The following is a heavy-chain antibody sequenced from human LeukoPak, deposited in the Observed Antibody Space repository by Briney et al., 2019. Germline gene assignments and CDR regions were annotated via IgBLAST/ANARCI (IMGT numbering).Heavy chain of an antibody. V-gene: IGHV4-34*01. CDR3: ARGSSGNPADY. J-gene: IGHJ4*02. CDR2: INHSGSA. D-gene: IGHD1-14*01. CDR1: GGSFSGYY. Sequence: SETLSLTCAVYGGSFSGYYWNWVRQPPGKGLEWIGEINHSGSANYNPSLKSRVTISVDTSKNQFSPKLTSLTAADTAVYYCARGSSGNPADYWGQGTLVSVSS.